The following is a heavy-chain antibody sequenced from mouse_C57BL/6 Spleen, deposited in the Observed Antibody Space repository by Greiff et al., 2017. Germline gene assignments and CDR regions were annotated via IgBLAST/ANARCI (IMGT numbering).Heavy chain of an antibody. Sequence: EVKVVESGGDLVKPGGSLKLSCAASGFTFSSYGMSWVRQTPDKRLEWVATISSGGSYTYYPDSVKGRFTISRDNATNTLYLQMGSLKSEDTAMYSCARVYCDYDEGWFAYWGQGTLVTVSA. J-gene: IGHJ3*01. CDR1: GFTFSSYG. D-gene: IGHD2-4*01. CDR2: ISSGGSYT. V-gene: IGHV5-6*01. CDR3: ARVYCDYDEGWFAY.